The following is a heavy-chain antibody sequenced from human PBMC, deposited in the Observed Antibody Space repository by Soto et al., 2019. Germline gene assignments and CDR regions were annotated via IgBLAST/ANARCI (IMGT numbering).Heavy chain of an antibody. J-gene: IGHJ4*02. CDR1: GATFTANY. CDR3: ARDLAKGGGSAGFDY. V-gene: IGHV1-2*02. CDR2: INPKSGGT. D-gene: IGHD1-26*01. Sequence: ASVKVSFKASGATFTANYLHWVRQAPGQGFEWMGWINPKSGGTKYPQKFQGRVTMTRDTSLSTVYMTLTRLTSDDTAVYYCARDLAKGGGSAGFDYWGQGTLVTVSS.